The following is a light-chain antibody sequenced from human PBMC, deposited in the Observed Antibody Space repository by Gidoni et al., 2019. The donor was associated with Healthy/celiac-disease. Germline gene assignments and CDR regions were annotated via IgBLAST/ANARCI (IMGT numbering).Light chain of an antibody. J-gene: IGKJ2*01. CDR2: GAS. V-gene: IGKV3-20*01. CDR3: QQYGSSPRT. Sequence: EIVLTQSPGTLSLSPGERATLPCRASQSVSSSYLAWYQQKPGQAPRLLIYGASSRATGIPDRFSGSGSGTDLTLTISRLEPEDFAVYYCQQYGSSPRTFGQGTKLEIK. CDR1: QSVSSSY.